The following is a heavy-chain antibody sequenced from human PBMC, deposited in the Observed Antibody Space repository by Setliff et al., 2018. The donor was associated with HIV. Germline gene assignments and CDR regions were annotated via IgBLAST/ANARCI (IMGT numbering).Heavy chain of an antibody. J-gene: IGHJ4*02. D-gene: IGHD3-10*01. CDR1: GGSISSSSYY. CDR3: ARAYFGSGSYY. Sequence: PSETLSLTCTVSGGSISSSSYYWGWIRQPPGKGLEWIGSTYYRGSTYYNPSLKSRVTISVDTSKNQFSLKLYSVTAADTAVYYCARAYFGSGSYYWGQGTLVTVSS. V-gene: IGHV4-39*07. CDR2: TYYRGST.